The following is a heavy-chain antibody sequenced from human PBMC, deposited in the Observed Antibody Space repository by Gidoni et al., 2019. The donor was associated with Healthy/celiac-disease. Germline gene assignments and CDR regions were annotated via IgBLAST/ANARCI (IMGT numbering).Heavy chain of an antibody. D-gene: IGHD2-15*01. CDR3: ARDPATQEWGHYYYYMDV. Sequence: EVELVESGGGLVKPGGSLRLSCAASGFTFSSYSMNWVRQAPGKGLEWVSSISSSSSYIYYADSVKGRFTISRDNAKNSLYLQMNSLRAEDTAVYYCARDPATQEWGHYYYYMDVWGKGTTVTVSS. J-gene: IGHJ6*03. CDR1: GFTFSSYS. CDR2: ISSSSSYI. V-gene: IGHV3-21*01.